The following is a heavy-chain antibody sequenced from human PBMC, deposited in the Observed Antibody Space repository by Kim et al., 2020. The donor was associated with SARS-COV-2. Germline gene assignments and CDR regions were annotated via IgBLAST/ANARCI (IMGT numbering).Heavy chain of an antibody. CDR1: RFTFNNYW. J-gene: IGHJ6*02. V-gene: IGHV3-74*01. CDR3: ARGVFRYGFDV. Sequence: GGSLRLSCAVSRFTFNNYWINWVRHAPGKGLVWVARINRDGSITNYADSVKGRFTMSRDNAENTLYLQMNSLRAEDTAVYYCARGVFRYGFDVWGQGTTVTVSS. CDR2: INRDGSIT.